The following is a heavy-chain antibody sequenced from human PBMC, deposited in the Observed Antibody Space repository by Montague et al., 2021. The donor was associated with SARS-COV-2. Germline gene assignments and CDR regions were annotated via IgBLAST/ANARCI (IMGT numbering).Heavy chain of an antibody. CDR1: SDSINSYY. D-gene: IGHD4/OR15-4a*01. J-gene: IGHJ4*02. Sequence: SETLSLTCTVSSDSINSYYWGWIRQPPGKRLEWPGYVYSSETTNYNPSLNSRIAISVDTSKNQFSLRLDSVTAADTAIYYCATLTQSNGDFWGQGALVTVS. V-gene: IGHV4-4*08. CDR2: VYSSETT. CDR3: ATLTQSNGDF.